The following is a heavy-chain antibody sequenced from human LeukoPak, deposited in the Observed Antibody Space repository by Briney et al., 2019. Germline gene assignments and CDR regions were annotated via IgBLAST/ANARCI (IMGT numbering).Heavy chain of an antibody. J-gene: IGHJ6*02. CDR2: ISSSGSTI. D-gene: IGHD3-3*01. V-gene: IGHV3-11*01. CDR3: ARDTALYDFWSGYNYYYYYYGMDV. Sequence: GGSLRLSCAASGFTFSDYYMSWIRQAPGKGLEWVSYISSSGSTIYYADSVKGRFTISRDNAKNSLYLQMNSLRAEDTAVYCCARDTALYDFWSGYNYYYYYYGMDVWGQGTTVTVSS. CDR1: GFTFSDYY.